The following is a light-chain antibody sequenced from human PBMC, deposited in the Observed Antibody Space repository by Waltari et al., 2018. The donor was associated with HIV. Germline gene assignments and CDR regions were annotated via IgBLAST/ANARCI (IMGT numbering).Light chain of an antibody. J-gene: IGLJ1*01. CDR2: EGS. Sequence: QSALTQPASVSGSPGQSITISCTGTSSDVGSYNLVSRYQQHPGKAPKVMIYEGSKRPSGVSNRFSGSKSGNTASLTISGLQAEDEADYYCCSYTGSSTRRPYVFGTGTKVTVL. CDR1: SSDVGSYNL. CDR3: CSYTGSSTRRPYV. V-gene: IGLV2-23*01.